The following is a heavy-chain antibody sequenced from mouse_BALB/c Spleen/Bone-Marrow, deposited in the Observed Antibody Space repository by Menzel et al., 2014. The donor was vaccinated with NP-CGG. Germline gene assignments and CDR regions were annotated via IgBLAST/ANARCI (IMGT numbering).Heavy chain of an antibody. CDR2: VNPNNGGT. Sequence: EVQLQQSGPDLVKPGASVKISCKASGYSFTDYYMHWVKQSHGKSLEWIGRVNPNNGGTNYNQKFKGKAILTVDKSSNTAYMELRGVTSEESSVYFCARDYDYGCAYWGQGTLVTVSA. V-gene: IGHV1-18*01. J-gene: IGHJ3*01. CDR1: GYSFTDYY. D-gene: IGHD2-4*01. CDR3: ARDYDYGCAY.